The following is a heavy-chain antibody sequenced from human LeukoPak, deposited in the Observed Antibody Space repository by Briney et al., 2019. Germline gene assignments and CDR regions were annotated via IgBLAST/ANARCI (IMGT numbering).Heavy chain of an antibody. CDR1: GYTFTSYG. Sequence: ASEKVSCKASGYTFTSYGISWVRQAPGQGLEWMGWISAYNGNTNYAQKSQGRVTLTTDTSTSTAYMELTSLRSDDTAVYYCARTNSGYVIYWGQGTLVTVSS. CDR2: ISAYNGNT. J-gene: IGHJ4*02. D-gene: IGHD5-12*01. V-gene: IGHV1-18*01. CDR3: ARTNSGYVIY.